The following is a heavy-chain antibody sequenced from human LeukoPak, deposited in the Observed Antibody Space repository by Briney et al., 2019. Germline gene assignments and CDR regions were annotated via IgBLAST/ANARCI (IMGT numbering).Heavy chain of an antibody. V-gene: IGHV4-61*10. J-gene: IGHJ3*02. CDR1: GGSISSGSYY. CDR2: IYYSGST. D-gene: IGHD3-9*01. Sequence: SQTLSLTCTVSGGSISSGSYYWSWIRQPAGKGLEWIGYIYYSGSTNYNPSLKSRVTISVDTSKNQFSLKLSSVTAADTAVYYCARDRSLLTGYWDAFDIWGQGTMVTVSS. CDR3: ARDRSLLTGYWDAFDI.